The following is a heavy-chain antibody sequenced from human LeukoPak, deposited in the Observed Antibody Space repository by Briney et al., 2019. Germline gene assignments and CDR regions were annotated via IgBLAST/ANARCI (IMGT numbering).Heavy chain of an antibody. CDR1: GFTFSSYG. D-gene: IGHD3-22*01. CDR2: IRYDGSNK. J-gene: IGHJ6*03. CDR3: ARDARITMILVYYYYYYMDV. Sequence: GGSLRLSCAASGFTFSSYGMHWVRQAPGKGLEWVAFIRYDGSNKYYADSVKGRFTIPRDNAKNSLYLQMNSLRAEDTAVYYCARDARITMILVYYYYYYMDVWGKGITVTVSS. V-gene: IGHV3-30*02.